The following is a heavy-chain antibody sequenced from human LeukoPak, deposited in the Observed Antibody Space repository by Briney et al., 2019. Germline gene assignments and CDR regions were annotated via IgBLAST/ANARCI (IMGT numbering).Heavy chain of an antibody. CDR3: ARQMYYYDSSGPSPGYYYYMDV. Sequence: KPSETLSLTCTVSGGSISSSSYSWGWIRQPPGKGLEGIGSIYYSGTTYYNPSLKSRVTISVDTSKNQFSLKLSSVTAADTAVYYCARQMYYYDSSGPSPGYYYYMDVWGKGTTVTVSS. D-gene: IGHD3-22*01. V-gene: IGHV4-39*07. J-gene: IGHJ6*03. CDR2: IYYSGTT. CDR1: GGSISSSSYS.